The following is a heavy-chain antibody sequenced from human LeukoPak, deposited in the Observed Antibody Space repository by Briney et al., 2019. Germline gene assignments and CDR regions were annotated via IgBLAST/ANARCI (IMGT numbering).Heavy chain of an antibody. Sequence: GGSLRLSCAASGFTFDDYAMHWVRQAPGKGLEWVSLISGDGGSTYYADSVKGRFTISRDNSKNSLYLQMNSLRTEDTALYYFAKDDYGDYQVLDYLGQGTLVTVYS. J-gene: IGHJ4*02. CDR1: GFTFDDYA. D-gene: IGHD4-17*01. CDR3: AKDDYGDYQVLDY. V-gene: IGHV3-43*02. CDR2: ISGDGGST.